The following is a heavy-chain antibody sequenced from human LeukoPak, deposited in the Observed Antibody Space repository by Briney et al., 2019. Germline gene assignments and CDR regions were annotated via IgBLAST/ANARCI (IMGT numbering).Heavy chain of an antibody. Sequence: ASVKVSCKASGNTITNYYVQWVRQAPGQGLEWMGIINPSGGGTNYAQKFQGRVTMTRDTSTSKVYMELCGLRSEDTAVYYCARDMVGPTSGAFDIWGQGTMVTVSS. D-gene: IGHD1-26*01. V-gene: IGHV1-46*01. J-gene: IGHJ3*02. CDR1: GNTITNYY. CDR2: INPSGGGT. CDR3: ARDMVGPTSGAFDI.